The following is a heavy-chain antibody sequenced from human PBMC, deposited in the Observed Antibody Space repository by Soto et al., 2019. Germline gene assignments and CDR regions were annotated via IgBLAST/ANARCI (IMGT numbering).Heavy chain of an antibody. Sequence: SETLSLTCTVSGGSISSGGYYWSWIRQHPGKGLEWIGYIYYSGSTYYNPSLKSRVTISVDTSKNQFSLKLSSVTAADTAVYYFSRGLRGYGESDDWGQGTLVPVSS. J-gene: IGHJ4*02. CDR2: IYYSGST. CDR3: SRGLRGYGESDD. CDR1: GGSISSGGYY. V-gene: IGHV4-31*03. D-gene: IGHD4-17*01.